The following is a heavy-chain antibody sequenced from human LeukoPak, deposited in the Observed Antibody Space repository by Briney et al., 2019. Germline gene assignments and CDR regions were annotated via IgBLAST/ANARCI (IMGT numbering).Heavy chain of an antibody. V-gene: IGHV3-11*03. CDR3: ARSRGVGPGAYFDY. CDR1: GFSFSDDY. Sequence: KSAGSLTLSCAVSGFSFSDDYMSWIRHAPGQGMEWVSYISSSSSYTNYADSVKGRFTISRDNAKNSLYLQMKSLRAEDTAVYYCARSRGVGPGAYFDYWGQGTLVTVSS. D-gene: IGHD1-26*01. CDR2: ISSSSSYT. J-gene: IGHJ4*02.